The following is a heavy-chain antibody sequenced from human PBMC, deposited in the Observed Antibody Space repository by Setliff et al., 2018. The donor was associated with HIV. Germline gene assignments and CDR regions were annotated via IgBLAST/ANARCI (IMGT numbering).Heavy chain of an antibody. D-gene: IGHD3-22*01. J-gene: IGHJ6*04. CDR1: GDTFTNYA. CDR3: ARGNYYDSSVWVGPDV. Sequence: SVKVSCKASGDTFTNYAFSWVRQAPGQGLEWMGGIIPIFGTANYAPKFQGRVTITADEFTSTSFMELSGLRSDDTAVYYCARGNYYDSSVWVGPDVWGKGTTVTVSS. V-gene: IGHV1-69*13. CDR2: IIPIFGTA.